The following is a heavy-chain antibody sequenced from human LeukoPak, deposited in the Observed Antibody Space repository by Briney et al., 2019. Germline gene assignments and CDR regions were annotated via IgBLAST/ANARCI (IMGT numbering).Heavy chain of an antibody. CDR1: GYTFTGYY. CDR3: ERGYSGYDGPFDY. Sequence: ASVKVSCKASGYTFTGYYMHWVRQAPGQGLEWMGWINPNSGGTNYAQKFQGRVTMTRDTSISTAYMELSRLRSDDTAVYYCERGYSGYDGPFDYWGQGTLVTVSS. D-gene: IGHD5-12*01. V-gene: IGHV1-2*02. CDR2: INPNSGGT. J-gene: IGHJ4*02.